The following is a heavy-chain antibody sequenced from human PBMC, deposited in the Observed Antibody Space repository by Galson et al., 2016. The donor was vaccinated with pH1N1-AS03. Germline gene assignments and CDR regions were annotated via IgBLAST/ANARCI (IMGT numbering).Heavy chain of an antibody. Sequence: SLRLSCAASGFTFFNAWMSWVRQAPGKGLEWVSSISSSSGYIYYAESLKGRFTISRDNAKNSLYLQMNSLRAEDTAFYYCARRGDTAAADPFDYWGQGTLVTVSS. CDR3: ARRGDTAAADPFDY. CDR2: ISSSSGYI. J-gene: IGHJ4*02. D-gene: IGHD6-13*01. V-gene: IGHV3-21*06. CDR1: GFTFFNAW.